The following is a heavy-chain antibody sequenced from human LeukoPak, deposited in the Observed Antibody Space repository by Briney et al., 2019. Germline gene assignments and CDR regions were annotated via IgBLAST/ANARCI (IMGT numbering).Heavy chain of an antibody. V-gene: IGHV3-7*01. CDR2: IKPDGSES. Sequence: AGGSLRLSCAASGFTFSSYWINWVRQAPGKGLEWVAGIKPDGSESFYVDSVLGRFTISRDNAKNSLYLQMNSLRAEDTALYYCIVALEGDWGQGTLVTVSS. J-gene: IGHJ4*02. D-gene: IGHD1-1*01. CDR1: GFTFSSYW. CDR3: IVALEGD.